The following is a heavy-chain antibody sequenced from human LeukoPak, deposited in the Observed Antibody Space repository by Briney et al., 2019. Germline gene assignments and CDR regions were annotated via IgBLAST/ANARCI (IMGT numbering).Heavy chain of an antibody. D-gene: IGHD2-15*01. J-gene: IGHJ6*03. V-gene: IGHV4-30-4*08. Sequence: PSQTLSLTCTVSGGSISSGDYYWSWIRQPPGKGLEWLGYIYYSGSTYYNPSLKSRVTISVDTSKNQFSLKLSSVTAADTAVYYCASRASYCSGGSCYGYYYYYMDVWGKGTTVTVSS. CDR1: GGSISSGDYY. CDR3: ASRASYCSGGSCYGYYYYYMDV. CDR2: IYYSGST.